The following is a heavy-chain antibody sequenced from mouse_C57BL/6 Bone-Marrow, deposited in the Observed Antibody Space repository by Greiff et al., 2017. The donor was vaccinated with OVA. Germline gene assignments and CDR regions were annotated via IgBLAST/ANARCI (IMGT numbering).Heavy chain of an antibody. CDR2: IDPSDSYT. CDR3: AREGGITTVVAFDY. J-gene: IGHJ2*01. CDR1: GYTFTSYW. Sequence: QVQLQQPGAELVRPGTSVKLSCKASGYTFTSYWMHWVKQRPGQGLEWIGVIDPSDSYTNYNQKFKGKATLTVDTSSSTAYMQRSSLTSEDSAVYYCAREGGITTVVAFDYWGQGTTLTVSS. D-gene: IGHD1-1*01. V-gene: IGHV1-59*01.